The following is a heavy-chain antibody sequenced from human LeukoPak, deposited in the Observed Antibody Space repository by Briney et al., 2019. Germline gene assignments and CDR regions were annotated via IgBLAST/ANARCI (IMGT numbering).Heavy chain of an antibody. Sequence: GSSVKVSCKASGGTFSSYAISWVRQAPGQGLEWMGGIIPIFGTANYARKFQGRVTITTDESTSTAYMERSSLRSEDTAVYYCASDLAIFGVVPLFSNWGQGTLVTVSS. J-gene: IGHJ4*02. V-gene: IGHV1-69*05. D-gene: IGHD3-3*01. CDR3: ASDLAIFGVVPLFSN. CDR2: IIPIFGTA. CDR1: GGTFSSYA.